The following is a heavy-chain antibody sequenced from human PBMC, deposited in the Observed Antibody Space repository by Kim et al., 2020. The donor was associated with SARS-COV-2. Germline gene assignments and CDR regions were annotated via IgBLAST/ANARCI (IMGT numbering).Heavy chain of an antibody. CDR2: IIPIFGTA. Sequence: SVKVSCKASGGTFSSYAISWVRQAPGQGLEWMGGIIPIFGTANYAQKFQGRVTITADKSTSTAYMELSSLRSEDTAVYYCARDLVVSDYWYFDLWGRGTLDTVSS. J-gene: IGHJ2*01. V-gene: IGHV1-69*06. CDR3: ARDLVVSDYWYFDL. CDR1: GGTFSSYA. D-gene: IGHD3-22*01.